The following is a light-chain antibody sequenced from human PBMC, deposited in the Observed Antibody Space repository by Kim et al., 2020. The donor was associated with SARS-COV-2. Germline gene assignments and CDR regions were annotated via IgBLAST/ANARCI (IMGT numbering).Light chain of an antibody. V-gene: IGKV2-30*02. CDR3: MQGTHWPPWT. CDR2: KVA. CDR1: QTLRHSDGNTF. Sequence: ASMACRSGQTLRHSDGNTFLSGLQQRPGPPPRRLIYKVANRGSGVPDRFSGSGSGTDVTLIISRVEADDVVVYYCMQGTHWPPWTFGQGTKVDIK. J-gene: IGKJ1*01.